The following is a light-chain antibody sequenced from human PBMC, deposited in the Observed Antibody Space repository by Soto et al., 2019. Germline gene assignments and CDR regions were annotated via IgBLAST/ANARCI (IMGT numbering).Light chain of an antibody. CDR3: QQYGSSPRT. CDR2: TTS. CDR1: QGVRDW. V-gene: IGKV1-12*01. J-gene: IGKJ1*01. Sequence: DIQMTQSPSSVSASVGDRVTITCRASQGVRDWVAWYQQKPGKAPKLLFSTTSTLEDGVPSRFSGSASGTEFTLTISRLEPEDFAVYYCQQYGSSPRTFGQGTKV.